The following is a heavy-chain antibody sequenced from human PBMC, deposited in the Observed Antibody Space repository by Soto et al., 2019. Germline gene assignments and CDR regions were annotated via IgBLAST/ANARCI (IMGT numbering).Heavy chain of an antibody. CDR2: ISAYNGNT. V-gene: IGHV1-18*01. Sequence: ASVKVSCKASGYTFTSYGISWVRQAPGQGFEWMGWISAYNGNTNYAQKLQGRVTMTTDTSTSTAYMELRSLRSDDTAVYYCARNGAGYSSGWYQTCDYWGQGTLVTVSS. CDR1: GYTFTSYG. J-gene: IGHJ4*02. D-gene: IGHD6-19*01. CDR3: ARNGAGYSSGWYQTCDY.